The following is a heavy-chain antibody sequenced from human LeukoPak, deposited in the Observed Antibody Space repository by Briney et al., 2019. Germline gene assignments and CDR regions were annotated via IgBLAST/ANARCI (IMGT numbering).Heavy chain of an antibody. Sequence: SETLSLTCTVSGGSISSYYWSWIRQPPGKGLEWIGYIYYSGSTNYNPSLKSRVTISVDTSKNQFSLKLSSVTAADTAVYYCARAPGYSSVTSGDYWGQGTLVTVSS. V-gene: IGHV4-59*08. CDR1: GGSISSYY. D-gene: IGHD6-19*01. J-gene: IGHJ4*02. CDR2: IYYSGST. CDR3: ARAPGYSSVTSGDY.